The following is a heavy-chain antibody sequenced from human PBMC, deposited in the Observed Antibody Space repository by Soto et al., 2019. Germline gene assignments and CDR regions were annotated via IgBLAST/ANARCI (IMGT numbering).Heavy chain of an antibody. J-gene: IGHJ6*02. D-gene: IGHD1-26*01. CDR2: MNPNSGNT. CDR3: ASYSGIYRGSTYGMDV. V-gene: IGHV1-8*01. CDR1: GYTFTSYD. Sequence: ASVKVSCKASGYTFTSYDINWVRQATGQGLEWMGWMNPNSGNTGYAQKFQGRVTMTRNTSISTAYMELSSLRSEDTAVYYCASYSGIYRGSTYGMDVWGQGTTVTVSS.